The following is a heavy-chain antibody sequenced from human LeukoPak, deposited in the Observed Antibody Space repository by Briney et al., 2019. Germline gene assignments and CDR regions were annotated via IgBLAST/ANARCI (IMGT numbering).Heavy chain of an antibody. CDR1: GGSFSGYY. Sequence: SETLSLTCAVYGGSFSGYYWSWIRQPPGKGLEWIGEINHSGSTNYNPSLKSRVTISVDTSKNQFSLKLSSVTAADTAVYYCARGVLLWFGEFRNTHSRPFDYWGQGTLVTVSS. CDR3: ARGVLLWFGEFRNTHSRPFDY. V-gene: IGHV4-34*01. CDR2: INHSGST. D-gene: IGHD3-10*01. J-gene: IGHJ4*02.